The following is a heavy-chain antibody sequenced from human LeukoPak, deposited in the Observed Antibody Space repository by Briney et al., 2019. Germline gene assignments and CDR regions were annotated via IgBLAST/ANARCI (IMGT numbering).Heavy chain of an antibody. D-gene: IGHD2/OR15-2a*01. Sequence: GGSLRLSCAASGFTFSNAWMNWVRQAPGKGLEWVGRIKSRTDGGTTDYSAPVKGRFTISRDDSKNTLYLQMNSLTVEDTAVYSCAKNFHRLQPYYFDYWGQGTLVTVSS. CDR3: AKNFHRLQPYYFDY. CDR2: IKSRTDGGTT. J-gene: IGHJ4*02. V-gene: IGHV3-15*01. CDR1: GFTFSNAW.